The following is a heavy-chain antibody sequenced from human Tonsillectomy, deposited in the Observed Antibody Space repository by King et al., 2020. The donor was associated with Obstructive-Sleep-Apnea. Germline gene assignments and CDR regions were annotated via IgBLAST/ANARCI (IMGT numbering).Heavy chain of an antibody. V-gene: IGHV3-30-3*01. D-gene: IGHD6-13*01. CDR1: GFTFSSYA. J-gene: IGHJ6*04. CDR2: ISYDGSNK. Sequence: HVQLVESGGGVVQPGRSLRFSCAASGFTFSSYAMHWVRQAPGKGLEWVAVISYDGSNKHYADSVKGRFTISRDNSKNTLYLQMNSLRAEDTAVYYCARESGSSWCSMRRWGYGMDVWGEGTTVTVSS. CDR3: ARESGSSWCSMRRWGYGMDV.